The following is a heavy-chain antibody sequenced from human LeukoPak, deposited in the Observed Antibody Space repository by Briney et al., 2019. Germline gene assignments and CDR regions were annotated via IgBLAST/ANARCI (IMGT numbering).Heavy chain of an antibody. CDR3: AQDGVRFLEWLLYYYYYMDV. J-gene: IGHJ6*03. CDR2: ISGSGGST. V-gene: IGHV3-23*01. D-gene: IGHD3-3*01. Sequence: PGGSLRLSCAASGFTFSSYAMSWVRQAPGKGLEWVSAISGSGGSTYYADSVKGRFTISRDNSKNTLYLQMNSLRAEDTAVYYCAQDGVRFLEWLLYYYYYMDVWGKGTTVTVSS. CDR1: GFTFSSYA.